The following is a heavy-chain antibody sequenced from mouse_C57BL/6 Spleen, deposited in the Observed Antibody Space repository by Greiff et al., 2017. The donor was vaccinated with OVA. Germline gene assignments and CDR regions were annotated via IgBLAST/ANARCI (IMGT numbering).Heavy chain of an antibody. CDR2: IDPANGYT. CDR1: GFNIKNTY. D-gene: IGHD2-12*01. Sequence: VQLQQSVAELVRPGASVKLSCTASGFNIKNTYMHWVKQRPEQGLEWIGRIDPANGYTKYAPKFQGKATLTVAPSSNTAYLQLRSLTSEDTAIYYCALLLQCSFDVWGPGTTLTVSS. J-gene: IGHJ2*01. V-gene: IGHV14-3*01. CDR3: ALLLQCSFDV.